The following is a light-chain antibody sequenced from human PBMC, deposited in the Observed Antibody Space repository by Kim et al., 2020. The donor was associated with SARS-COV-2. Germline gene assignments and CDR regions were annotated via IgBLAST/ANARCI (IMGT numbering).Light chain of an antibody. CDR1: SSNIGSNY. J-gene: IGLJ3*02. Sequence: ELTQPPSASGIPGQRVTISCSGSSSNIGSNYVYWYQQLPGTAPKLLIYRNNQRPSGVPDRFSGSKSGTSASLAISGLRSEDEADYYCAAWDDSLSGRVFGGGTQLTVL. CDR2: RNN. CDR3: AAWDDSLSGRV. V-gene: IGLV1-47*01.